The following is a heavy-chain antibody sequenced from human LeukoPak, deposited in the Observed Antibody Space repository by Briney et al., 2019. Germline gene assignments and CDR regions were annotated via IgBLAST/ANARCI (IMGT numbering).Heavy chain of an antibody. V-gene: IGHV3-49*03. CDR3: TRANNYYDSSGYYYAY. Sequence: PGGSLRLSCTASGFTFGDYAMSWFRQAPGKGLEWVGFIRSKAYGGTTEYAASVKGRFTISRDDSKSIAYLQMNSLKTEDTAVYYCTRANNYYDSSGYYYAYWGQGTLVTVSS. CDR1: GFTFGDYA. CDR2: IRSKAYGGTT. D-gene: IGHD3-22*01. J-gene: IGHJ4*02.